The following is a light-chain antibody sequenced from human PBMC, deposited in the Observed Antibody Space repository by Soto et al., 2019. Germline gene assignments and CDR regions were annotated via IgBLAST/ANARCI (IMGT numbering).Light chain of an antibody. CDR2: KNN. V-gene: IGLV1-47*01. CDR1: SSNIGSNY. J-gene: IGLJ2*01. Sequence: QSVLTQPPSASGTPGQRVTISCSGSSSNIGSNYVYWYQQVPGTTPKLLIDKNNQRPSGVPERFSGSKSGTSASLAISGRRSEDEADYYCAVWDDSLSGREVFGGGTKLTVL. CDR3: AVWDDSLSGREV.